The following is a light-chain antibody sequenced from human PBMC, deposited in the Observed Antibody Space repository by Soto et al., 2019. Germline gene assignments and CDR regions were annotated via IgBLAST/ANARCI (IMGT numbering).Light chain of an antibody. Sequence: EIVMTQSPATRALSPGERATLSCRARQNIHTNLAWYQQKPGQAPRLLIYGSSTRATGIPARFSGSGSGKEFTLTIRRLQSEDFAVYYCQQYYDSPPLTFGGGTQVDIK. V-gene: IGKV3-15*01. CDR3: QQYYDSPPLT. J-gene: IGKJ4*01. CDR1: QNIHTN. CDR2: GSS.